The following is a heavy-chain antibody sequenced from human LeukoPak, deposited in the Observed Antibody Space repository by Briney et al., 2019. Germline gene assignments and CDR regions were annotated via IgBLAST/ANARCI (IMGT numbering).Heavy chain of an antibody. Sequence: PGGSLRLSCATSGFTFSTYVMSWVRQAPGKGLEWVANIERDGSKKTYVDSVKGRFTISRDNAKNSLYLQMSSLRAEDTAVYYCATAPAAADSCWGQGTLVAVSS. V-gene: IGHV3-7*01. D-gene: IGHD6-13*01. CDR3: ATAPAAADSC. CDR1: GFTFSTYV. CDR2: IERDGSKK. J-gene: IGHJ4*02.